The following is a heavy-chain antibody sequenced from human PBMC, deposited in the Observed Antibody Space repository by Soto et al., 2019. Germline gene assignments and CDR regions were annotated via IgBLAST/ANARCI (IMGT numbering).Heavy chain of an antibody. CDR2: ISYDGSNK. CDR3: ARGGWYSSY. V-gene: IGHV3-30*03. CDR1: GFTFSNYG. Sequence: QVQLVESGGGVVQPGRSLRLSCAASGFTFSNYGMHWVRQAPGKGLEWVAVISYDGSNKYYADSVKGGFTISRDNSKNTLYLQMNSLRAEDADVYFCARGGWYSSYWGQGPLVTVSS. D-gene: IGHD6-13*01. J-gene: IGHJ4*02.